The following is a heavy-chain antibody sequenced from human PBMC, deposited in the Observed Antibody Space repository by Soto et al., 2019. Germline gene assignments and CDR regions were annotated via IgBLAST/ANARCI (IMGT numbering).Heavy chain of an antibody. V-gene: IGHV4-39*01. CDR3: AKGGSGSYSNAFDI. Sequence: SATQSLTCTVSGHSISSSSQYWAWSRQPPGKGLEWIGSIYYSGSTYYNPSLKSRVTISVDTSKNQFSLKLSSVTAADTAVYYCAKGGSGSYSNAFDIWGQGTMVT. CDR1: GHSISSSSQY. J-gene: IGHJ3*02. D-gene: IGHD3-10*01. CDR2: IYYSGST.